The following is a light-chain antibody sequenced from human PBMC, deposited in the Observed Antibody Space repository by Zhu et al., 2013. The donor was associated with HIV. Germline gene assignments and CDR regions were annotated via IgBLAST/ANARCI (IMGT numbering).Light chain of an antibody. V-gene: IGLV2-8*01. CDR1: SSDVGAHKY. Sequence: QSALTQPPSASGSPGQSVTISCIGTSSDVGAHKYVSWYQQHPGKAPKLIIYEVSKRPSGVPDRFSGSKSGNTASLTVSGLQAEDEADYYCSAHASSSNCMFGGGTRLTVL. CDR3: SAHASSSNCM. CDR2: EVS. J-gene: IGLJ3*02.